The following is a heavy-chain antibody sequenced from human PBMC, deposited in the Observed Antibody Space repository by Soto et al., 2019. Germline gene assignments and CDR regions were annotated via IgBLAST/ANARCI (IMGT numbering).Heavy chain of an antibody. CDR1: GYSFTGYY. Sequence: HEHLVQSGAEVKTPGASLKVSCKASGYSFTGYYIHWVRQSPGQGLEWMGWINTDNGAPNYAQNVQGRVTLTSDTSISSAAMDRPSRASDDTDVYYCARGDDGSGVYPFPYFDYLGQGTLVLVTS. CDR3: ARGDDGSGVYPFPYFDY. V-gene: IGHV1-2*02. D-gene: IGHD2-8*01. J-gene: IGHJ4*02. CDR2: INTDNGAP.